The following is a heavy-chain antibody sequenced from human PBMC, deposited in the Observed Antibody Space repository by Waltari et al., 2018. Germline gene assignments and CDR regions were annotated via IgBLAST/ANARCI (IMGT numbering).Heavy chain of an antibody. J-gene: IGHJ4*02. CDR2: ISYDGSNK. Sequence: QVQLVESGGGVVQHGRSLVLPCAASGLAFTTSYRPRVRQAPGKGLEWVAVISYDGSNKYYADSVKGRFTISRDNSKNTLYLQMNSLRAEDTAVYYCTRGSVFDYGTSGPAGYWGQGTLVTVSS. V-gene: IGHV3-30*16. CDR1: GLAFTTSY. CDR3: TRGSVFDYGTSGPAGY. D-gene: IGHD3-22*01.